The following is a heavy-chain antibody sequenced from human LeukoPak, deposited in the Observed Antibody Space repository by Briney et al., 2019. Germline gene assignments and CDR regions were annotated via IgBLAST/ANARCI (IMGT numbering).Heavy chain of an antibody. Sequence: LSLTCTVSGGSISGYYWTWIRQAPGKGLERVSYISSSSSPIYYADSVEGRFTISRDNAKNSLCLQMNSLRAEDTAVYYCARIPDNTGGGDYWGQGTLVTVSS. V-gene: IGHV3-11*04. CDR1: GGSISGYY. CDR3: ARIPDNTGGGDY. CDR2: ISSSSSPI. D-gene: IGHD1-14*01. J-gene: IGHJ4*02.